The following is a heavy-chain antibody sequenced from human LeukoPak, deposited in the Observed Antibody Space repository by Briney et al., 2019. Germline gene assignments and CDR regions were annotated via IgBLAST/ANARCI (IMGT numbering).Heavy chain of an antibody. J-gene: IGHJ5*02. CDR1: GFNFGDYY. CDR3: AKEHDLWHEEGNWFDT. CDR2: INDDTP. D-gene: IGHD3-3*01. Sequence: PGGSLRLSCAASGFNFGDYYMSWVRQAPGKGLEWVSAINDDTPYYTDSVKGRFTVSRDNSKDTLYLHLNSLRAEDTAIYYCAKEHDLWHEEGNWFDTWGQGVLVTVSS. V-gene: IGHV3-23*01.